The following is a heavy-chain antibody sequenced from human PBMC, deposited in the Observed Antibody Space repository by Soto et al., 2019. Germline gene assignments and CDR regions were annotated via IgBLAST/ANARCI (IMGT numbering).Heavy chain of an antibody. J-gene: IGHJ6*02. CDR1: GFNFSSHG. CDR3: ALPLWFGELLDYYGMDV. V-gene: IGHV3-33*08. Sequence: GGSLRLSCAASGFNFSSHGMNWVRQAPEKGLEWVAAIWNDRSNKYYADSVKGRFTISRDNSQNTLYLQMNSLRAEDTAVYYCALPLWFGELLDYYGMDVWGQGTTVTVSS. CDR2: IWNDRSNK. D-gene: IGHD3-10*01.